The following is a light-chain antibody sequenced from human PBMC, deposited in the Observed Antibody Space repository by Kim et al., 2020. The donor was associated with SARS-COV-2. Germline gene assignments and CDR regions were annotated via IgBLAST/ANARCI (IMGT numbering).Light chain of an antibody. CDR3: QQYDRPPYT. CDR1: QSVASNH. Sequence: LSPGDRATPSCRASQSVASNHLAWFQQKPGQAPRLLIYGTSSRAPAIPDRFSASGSGTDFTLTISRLKPEDFAIYYCQQYDRPPYTFGQGTKLEI. V-gene: IGKV3-20*01. CDR2: GTS. J-gene: IGKJ2*01.